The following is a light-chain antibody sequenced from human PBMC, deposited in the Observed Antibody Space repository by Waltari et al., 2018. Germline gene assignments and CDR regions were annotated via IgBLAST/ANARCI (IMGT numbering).Light chain of an antibody. V-gene: IGLV2-8*01. CDR2: EVS. J-gene: IGLJ2*01. CDR3: SSYAGSNNWGV. Sequence: QSALTQPPSASGSPGPSVTIPCTGTSSDVGGHNAVSWYQQHPGKAPKLLIYEVSKRPSGVPDRFSGSKSGNTASLTVSGLQAEDEADYYCSSYAGSNNWGVFGGGTKLTVL. CDR1: SSDVGGHNA.